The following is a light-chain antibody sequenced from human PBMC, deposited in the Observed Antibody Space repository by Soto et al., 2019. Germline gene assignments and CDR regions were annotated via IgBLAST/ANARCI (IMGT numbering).Light chain of an antibody. CDR1: QSVSSSY. Sequence: EIVLTQSPGTLSLSPGERATLSCRASQSVSSSYLAWYQQKPGQAPRLLIYGAYSRATGLPDRFSGSGSGTDFTLTISRLEPEDFAVYYCQEYGSSPWWTFGQGTKVEIK. J-gene: IGKJ1*01. V-gene: IGKV3-20*01. CDR3: QEYGSSPWWT. CDR2: GAY.